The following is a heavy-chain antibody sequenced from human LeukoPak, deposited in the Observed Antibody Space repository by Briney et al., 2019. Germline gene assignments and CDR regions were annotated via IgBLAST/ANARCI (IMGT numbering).Heavy chain of an antibody. CDR3: ASGAAAGYYYYYGMDV. Sequence: GGSLRLSCTASGFTFSSFGMHWVRQAPGKGLEWVALIWYDGSNKYCADSVKGRFTISRDNSKNTLYLQMTSLRAEDTAVYYCASGAAAGYYYYYGMDVWGQGTTVTVSS. V-gene: IGHV3-33*01. CDR2: IWYDGSNK. J-gene: IGHJ6*02. D-gene: IGHD6-13*01. CDR1: GFTFSSFG.